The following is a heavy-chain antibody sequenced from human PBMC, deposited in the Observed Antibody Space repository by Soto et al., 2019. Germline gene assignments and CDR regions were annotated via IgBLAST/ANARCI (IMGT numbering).Heavy chain of an antibody. Sequence: SETLSLTCTVSGGSIVDISYCLFGIRQPPGKGLQWIGCMFYSGATYYNPSLRNRVTLSVDTSNNEFSLKLVSVTAPDTAVYYCARHRSGSDWLDPWGQGTLVTVSS. J-gene: IGHJ5*02. V-gene: IGHV4-39*01. CDR2: MFYSGAT. D-gene: IGHD3-22*01. CDR1: GGSIVDISYC. CDR3: ARHRSGSDWLDP.